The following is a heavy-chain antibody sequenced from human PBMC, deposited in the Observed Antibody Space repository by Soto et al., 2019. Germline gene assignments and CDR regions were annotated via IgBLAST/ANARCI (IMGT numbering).Heavy chain of an antibody. CDR3: ARGRKDSSGYLYYFDY. Sequence: PSETLSLTCTVSGDSIRNYYWSWIRQPPGKGLEWIGYIYDSGRTNYNPSLKSRVTIPVDTSKNQFSLKLSSVTAADTAVYYCARGRKDSSGYLYYFDYWGQGTLVTVSS. CDR2: IYDSGRT. D-gene: IGHD3-22*01. J-gene: IGHJ4*01. V-gene: IGHV4-59*01. CDR1: GDSIRNYY.